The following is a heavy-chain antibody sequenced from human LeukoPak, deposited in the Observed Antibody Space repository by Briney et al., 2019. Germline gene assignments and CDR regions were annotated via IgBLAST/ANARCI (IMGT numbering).Heavy chain of an antibody. V-gene: IGHV4-61*01. CDR2: IYYSGST. CDR1: GDSFSSSTYY. CDR3: ARVGEPRLYYFDY. J-gene: IGHJ4*02. Sequence: PSETLSLTCTVSGDSFSSSTYYWSWIRQPPGKGLEWIGYIYYSGSTNYNPSLKSRVTISVDTSKSQFSLKLSSVTAADTAVYYCARVGEPRLYYFDYWGQGTLVTVSS. D-gene: IGHD3-16*01.